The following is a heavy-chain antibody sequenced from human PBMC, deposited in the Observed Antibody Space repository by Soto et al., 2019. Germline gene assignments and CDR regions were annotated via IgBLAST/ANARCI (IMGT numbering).Heavy chain of an antibody. V-gene: IGHV4-59*01. CDR2: IHHSGST. J-gene: IGHJ4*02. CDR1: GGSISTYF. Sequence: SETLSLTCTVSGGSISTYFWSWIRQPPGKGLEWIGYIHHSGSTYYNPSLKSRVTISVDTSKNQFSLKLSSMTAADTAVYYCATGRVYYGSEYWGQGTLVTVSS. CDR3: ATGRVYYGSEY. D-gene: IGHD3-10*01.